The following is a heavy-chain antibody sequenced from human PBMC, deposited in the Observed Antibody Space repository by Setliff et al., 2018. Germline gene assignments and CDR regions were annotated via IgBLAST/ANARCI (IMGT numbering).Heavy chain of an antibody. CDR1: GGSFSGYY. Sequence: SETLSLTCAVYGGSFSGYYWSWIRQPPGKRLEWIGEIIHSGSTNYNPSLKSRVTMSVDTSKNQFSLKLSSVTAADTAVYYCARLIYGDYEDYWGQGTLVTVSS. CDR2: IIHSGST. CDR3: ARLIYGDYEDY. D-gene: IGHD4-17*01. J-gene: IGHJ4*02. V-gene: IGHV4-34*12.